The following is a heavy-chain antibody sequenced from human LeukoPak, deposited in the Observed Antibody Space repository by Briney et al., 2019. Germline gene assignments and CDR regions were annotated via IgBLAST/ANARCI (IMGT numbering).Heavy chain of an antibody. CDR1: GYSFTSYW. J-gene: IGHJ4*02. D-gene: IGHD3-10*01. V-gene: IGHV5-51*01. CDR2: IYPGDSDT. Sequence: PGESLKISCKGSGYSFTSYWIGWVRQMPGKGLEWMGIIYPGDSDTRYSPSFQGQVTISADKSISTAYLQWSSLKASDTAMYYCARSGGPRFGELLMRDYWGQGTLVTVSS. CDR3: ARSGGPRFGELLMRDY.